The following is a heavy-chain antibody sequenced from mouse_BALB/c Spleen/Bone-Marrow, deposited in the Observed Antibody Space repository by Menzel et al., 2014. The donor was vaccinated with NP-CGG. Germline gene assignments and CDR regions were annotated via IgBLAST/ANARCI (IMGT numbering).Heavy chain of an antibody. CDR3: ASYYYGRYFDV. CDR1: GFNIKDTY. V-gene: IGHV14-3*02. D-gene: IGHD1-1*01. CDR2: IDPANGNT. J-gene: IGHJ1*01. Sequence: EVKLEESGAELVKPGASVKLSCTASGFNIKDTYMHWVKQRPEQGLEWIGRIDPANGNTKYDPKFQGKATITADTSSNTAYLQLSSLTSEDTAVYYCASYYYGRYFDVWGAGTTVPVSS.